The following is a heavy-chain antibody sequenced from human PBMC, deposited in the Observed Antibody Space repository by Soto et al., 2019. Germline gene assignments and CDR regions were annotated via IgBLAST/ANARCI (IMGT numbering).Heavy chain of an antibody. CDR2: VYHSGST. D-gene: IGHD2-15*01. J-gene: IGHJ4*02. CDR1: GYSISNGYY. V-gene: IGHV4-38-2*01. CDR3: ASRYCPASICTTFPFSF. Sequence: PSETLSLTCAVSGYSISNGYYWGWIRQPPGKGLEWIGSVYHSGSTYYNPSLKSRVTISLDTSNNQFSLKLNSVTAADTAVYYCASRYCPASICTTFPFSFWGQGTLVTVSS.